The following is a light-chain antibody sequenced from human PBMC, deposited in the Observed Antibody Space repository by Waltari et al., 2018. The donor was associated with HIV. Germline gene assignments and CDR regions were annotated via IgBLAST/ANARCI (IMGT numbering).Light chain of an antibody. CDR1: RSLVHRNGNTY. CDR2: RVS. CDR3: MQAAQFPHT. J-gene: IGKJ2*01. Sequence: DIVMTQTPLSSPVTLGQPASFSCRSSRSLVHRNGNTYLSLIQLRPGQPPRPLIYRVSNRFSGVPDRFSGSGAGTNFSLKISRVEADDVGLYYCMQAAQFPHTFGQGTRLEI. V-gene: IGKV2-24*01.